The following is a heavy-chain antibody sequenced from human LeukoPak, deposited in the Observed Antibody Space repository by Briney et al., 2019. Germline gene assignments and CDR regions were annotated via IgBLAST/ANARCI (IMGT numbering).Heavy chain of an antibody. V-gene: IGHV4-38-2*02. Sequence: SETLSLTCTVSGYSISSGYYWGWIRQPPGKGLEWIGSIYHSGSTYYNPSLKSRVTISVDKSKNQFSLKLSSVTAADTAVYYCARDTMTSKVRGGAFDIWGQGTVVTVSS. CDR1: GYSISSGYY. D-gene: IGHD3-10*01. J-gene: IGHJ3*02. CDR3: ARDTMTSKVRGGAFDI. CDR2: IYHSGST.